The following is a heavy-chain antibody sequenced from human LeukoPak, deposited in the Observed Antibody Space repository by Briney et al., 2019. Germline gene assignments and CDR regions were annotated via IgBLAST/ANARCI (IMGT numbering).Heavy chain of an antibody. CDR1: GYTFTSYD. CDR3: ARRKGLYWYFDL. J-gene: IGHJ2*01. CDR2: MNPNSGNT. Sequence: ASVKVSCKASGYTFTSYDINWVRQATGQGLEWMGWMNPNSGNTGYAQKFQGRVTMTRNTSISTAYMELSSLRCEDTAVYYCARRKGLYWYFDLWGRGTLVTVSS. D-gene: IGHD1-14*01. V-gene: IGHV1-8*01.